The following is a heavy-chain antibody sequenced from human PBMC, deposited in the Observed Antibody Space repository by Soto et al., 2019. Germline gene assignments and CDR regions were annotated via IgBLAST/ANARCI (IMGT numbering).Heavy chain of an antibody. Sequence: PSETLSLTCTVSGGSISSYYWSWIRQPPGKGLEWIGYIYYSGSTNYNPSLKSRVTISVDTSKNQFSLKLSSVTAADTAVYYCAATYYYGSEKVEFDYWGQGTLVTVSS. CDR2: IYYSGST. CDR3: AATYYYGSEKVEFDY. V-gene: IGHV4-59*01. D-gene: IGHD3-10*01. J-gene: IGHJ4*02. CDR1: GGSISSYY.